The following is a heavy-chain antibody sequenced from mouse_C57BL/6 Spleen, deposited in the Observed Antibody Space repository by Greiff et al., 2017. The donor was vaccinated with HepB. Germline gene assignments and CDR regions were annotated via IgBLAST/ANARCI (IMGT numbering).Heavy chain of an antibody. Sequence: QVQLQQSGAELVKPGASVKISCKASGYAFSSYWMNWVKQRPGKGLEWIGQIYPGDGDTNYNGKFKGKATLTADKSSSTAYMQLSSLTSEDSAVYFCARSGDYGYDGAWFAYWGQGTLVTVSA. CDR2: IYPGDGDT. V-gene: IGHV1-80*01. CDR3: ARSGDYGYDGAWFAY. CDR1: GYAFSSYW. J-gene: IGHJ3*01. D-gene: IGHD2-2*01.